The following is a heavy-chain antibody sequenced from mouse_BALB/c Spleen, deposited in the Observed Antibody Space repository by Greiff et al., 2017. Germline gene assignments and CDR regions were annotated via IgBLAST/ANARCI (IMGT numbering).Heavy chain of an antibody. CDR2: ISSGSSTI. V-gene: IGHV5-17*02. J-gene: IGHJ3*01. Sequence: DVKLVESGGGLVQPGGSRKLSCAASGFTFSSFGMHWVRQAPEKGLEWVAYISSGSSTIYYADTVKGRFTISRDNPKNTLFLQMTSLRSEDTAMYYCARKDYGSATWFAYWGQGTLVTVSA. CDR3: ARKDYGSATWFAY. D-gene: IGHD1-1*01. CDR1: GFTFSSFG.